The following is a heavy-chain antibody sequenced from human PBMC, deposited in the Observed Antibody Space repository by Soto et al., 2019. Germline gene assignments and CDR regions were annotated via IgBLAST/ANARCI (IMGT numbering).Heavy chain of an antibody. J-gene: IGHJ5*02. CDR1: GYTFTSYG. CDR2: ISAYNGNT. V-gene: IGHV1-18*01. D-gene: IGHD3-9*01. CDR3: ARGKRYYDILTGYSDWFDP. Sequence: VKVSCKASGYTFTSYGISWVRQAPGQGLEWMGWISAYNGNTNYAQKLQGRVTMTTDTSTSTAYMELRSLRSDDTAVYYCARGKRYYDILTGYSDWFDPWGQGTLVTVSS.